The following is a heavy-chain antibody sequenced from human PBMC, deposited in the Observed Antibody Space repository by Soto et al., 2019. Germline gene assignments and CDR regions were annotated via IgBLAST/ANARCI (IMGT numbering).Heavy chain of an antibody. Sequence: EVLLLESGGGLVQPGGSLRLSCAASGFTFSSYAMSWVRQAPGKGLEWVSAISGSGGSTYYADSVKGRFTISRDNSKNTLYLQMNRLRAEDTAVYYCAKVTLLTGTTFTGDYWGQGTLVTVSS. D-gene: IGHD1-20*01. V-gene: IGHV3-23*01. CDR1: GFTFSSYA. CDR2: ISGSGGST. J-gene: IGHJ4*02. CDR3: AKVTLLTGTTFTGDY.